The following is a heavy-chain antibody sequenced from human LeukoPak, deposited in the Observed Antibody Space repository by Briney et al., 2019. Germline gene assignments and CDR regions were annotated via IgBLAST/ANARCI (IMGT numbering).Heavy chain of an antibody. CDR2: INQDGNKK. V-gene: IGHV3-7*03. D-gene: IGHD6-19*01. J-gene: IGHJ3*02. Sequence: GGSLRLSCVAPGFSFSNYWMTWVRQVPGKGLDWVANINQDGNKKNYVDSVKGRFTVSRDNAKNSLYLQMDNLRAEDTAIYYCARDHSPSMYGSVWYDAFDIWGLGTKVTVSS. CDR1: GFSFSNYW. CDR3: ARDHSPSMYGSVWYDAFDI.